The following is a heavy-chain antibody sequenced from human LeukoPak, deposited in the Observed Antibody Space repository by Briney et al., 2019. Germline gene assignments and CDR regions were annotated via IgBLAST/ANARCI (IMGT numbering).Heavy chain of an antibody. CDR2: INHSGST. J-gene: IGHJ5*02. D-gene: IGHD2-15*01. CDR3: ARHDRYCSGGSCPDGCNWFDP. Sequence: SETLSLTCAVYGGSFSGYYWSWIRQPPGKGLEWIGEINHSGSTNYNPSLKSRVTISVDTSKNQFSLKLSSVTAADTAVYYCARHDRYCSGGSCPDGCNWFDPWGQGTLVTVSS. CDR1: GGSFSGYY. V-gene: IGHV4-34*01.